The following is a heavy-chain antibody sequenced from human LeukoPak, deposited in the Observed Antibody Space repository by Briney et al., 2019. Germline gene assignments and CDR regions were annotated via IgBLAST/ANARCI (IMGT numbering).Heavy chain of an antibody. D-gene: IGHD1-1*01. CDR3: VRDPSGSGFAFDS. CDR2: IWFDGSNK. J-gene: IGHJ4*02. CDR1: GFIFSNDA. Sequence: GRSLRLSCAASGFIFSNDAMHWVRQAPGKGLEWVAFIWFDGSNKHYADSVKGRFTISRANSEDTLYLQMNSLRAEDTAVYYCVRDPSGSGFAFDSWGQGALVTVSS. V-gene: IGHV3-33*01.